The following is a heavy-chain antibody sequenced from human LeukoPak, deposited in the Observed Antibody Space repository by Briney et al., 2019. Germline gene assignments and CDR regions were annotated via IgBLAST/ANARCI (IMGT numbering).Heavy chain of an antibody. CDR2: INQDGSDK. Sequence: GGSLRLSCAAYGFTFSTYNMDWVRQAPGKGLEWVAKINQDGSDKYYVDSVKGRFTISRDNAKNSLYLQMNSLRAEDTAVYYCASFLSSGYYQTWYDPWGQGTLPTVSS. J-gene: IGHJ5*02. D-gene: IGHD3-22*01. CDR1: GFTFSTYN. V-gene: IGHV3-7*01. CDR3: ASFLSSGYYQTWYDP.